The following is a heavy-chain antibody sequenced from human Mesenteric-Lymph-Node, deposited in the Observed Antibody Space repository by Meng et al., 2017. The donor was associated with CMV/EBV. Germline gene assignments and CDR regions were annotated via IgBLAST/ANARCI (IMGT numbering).Heavy chain of an antibody. CDR2: IYYSGST. J-gene: IGHJ4*02. D-gene: IGHD3-22*01. Sequence: GSISSGGYYWSWLRQHPGKGLEWIGYIYYSGSTYSNPSLKSRVTISVDTSKNQFSLKLSSVTAADTAVYYCARGHAGYYDSSGYYGYWGQGTLVTVSS. CDR1: GSISSGGYY. V-gene: IGHV4-31*02. CDR3: ARGHAGYYDSSGYYGY.